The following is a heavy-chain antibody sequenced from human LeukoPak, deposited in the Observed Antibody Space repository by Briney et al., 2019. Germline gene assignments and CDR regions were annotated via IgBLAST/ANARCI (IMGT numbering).Heavy chain of an antibody. CDR1: GFTFSSYG. D-gene: IGHD3-9*01. V-gene: IGHV3-33*01. Sequence: HPGGSLRLSCAASGFTFSSYGMHWVRQAPGKGLEWVAVVWYDGSNKYYADSVKGRFTISRDNSKNTLYLQMNSLRAEDTAVYYCARQYDILTGYYRTSYFDYWGQGTLVPSPQ. J-gene: IGHJ4*02. CDR3: ARQYDILTGYYRTSYFDY. CDR2: VWYDGSNK.